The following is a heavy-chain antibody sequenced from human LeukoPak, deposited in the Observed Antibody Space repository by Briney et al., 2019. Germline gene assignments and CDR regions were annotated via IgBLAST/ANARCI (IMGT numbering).Heavy chain of an antibody. CDR1: GFTFSDYY. V-gene: IGHV3-11*01. J-gene: IGHJ4*02. CDR3: ARQTVVTAIPSLDY. D-gene: IGHD2-21*02. CDR2: ISSSGSTI. Sequence: GGSLRLSCAASGFTFSDYYMSWIRQAPGKGLEWVSYISSSGSTIYYADSVKGRFTISRDNAKNSLYLQMNSLRAEDTAVYYCARQTVVTAIPSLDYWGQGTLVTVSS.